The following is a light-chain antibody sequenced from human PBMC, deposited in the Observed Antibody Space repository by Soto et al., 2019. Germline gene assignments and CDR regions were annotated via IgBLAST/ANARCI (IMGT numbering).Light chain of an antibody. J-gene: IGKJ1*01. Sequence: DIQMTQSPSSLSASVGDRVTITCRASQTISSYLHWYQQKPGKAPKLLIYAASSLQRGVPSRFSGSGSGTHFTLTISSLQPEDFATYYCQQSNSSPRTFGQGTKVESK. CDR2: AAS. CDR1: QTISSY. CDR3: QQSNSSPRT. V-gene: IGKV1-39*01.